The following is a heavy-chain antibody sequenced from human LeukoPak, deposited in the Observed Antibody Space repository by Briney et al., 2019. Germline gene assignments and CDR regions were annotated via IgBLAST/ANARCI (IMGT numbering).Heavy chain of an antibody. Sequence: PGGSLRLSCAASGLTFSSHWMHWVRQAPGKGLVWVSRITNDGSSTTYADSVKGRFTISRDNAKNMLYLQVDSLRAEDTAVYYCARVWGGYSYGFDFDYWGQGTLVTVSS. D-gene: IGHD5-18*01. J-gene: IGHJ4*02. CDR2: ITNDGSST. CDR1: GLTFSSHW. CDR3: ARVWGGYSYGFDFDY. V-gene: IGHV3-74*01.